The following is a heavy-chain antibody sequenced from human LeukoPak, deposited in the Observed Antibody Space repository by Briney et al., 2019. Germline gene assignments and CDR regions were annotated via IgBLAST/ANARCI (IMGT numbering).Heavy chain of an antibody. D-gene: IGHD3-22*01. CDR3: ARDPSYGSSGLPKNWFDP. J-gene: IGHJ5*02. Sequence: ASVKVSCKAPGYTFTSYYMHWVRQAPGQGLEWMGIINPSGGSTSYAQKFQGRVTMTRDTSTSTVYMELSSLGSEDTAVYYCARDPSYGSSGLPKNWFDPWGQGTLVTVSS. CDR1: GYTFTSYY. V-gene: IGHV1-46*01. CDR2: INPSGGST.